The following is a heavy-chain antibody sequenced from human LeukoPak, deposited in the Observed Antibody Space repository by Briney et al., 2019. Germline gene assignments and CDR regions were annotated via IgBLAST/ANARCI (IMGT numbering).Heavy chain of an antibody. CDR3: ARGTGSFDY. CDR2: TYYRSNYYS. Sequence: SQTLSLTCALSGDSVSSNSAAWNWFRQSPSRGLEWLGRTYYRSNYYSDYAVSVKSRITINPDTSKNQFSLQLNSVTPEDTAVYYCARGTGSFDYWGQGTLVTVSS. V-gene: IGHV6-1*01. J-gene: IGHJ4*02. CDR1: GDSVSSNSAA.